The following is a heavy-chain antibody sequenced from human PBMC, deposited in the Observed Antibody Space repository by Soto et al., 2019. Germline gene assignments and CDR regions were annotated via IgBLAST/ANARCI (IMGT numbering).Heavy chain of an antibody. CDR3: AKAWARHWFDP. Sequence: QVQLVESGGGVVQPGRSLRLSCAASGFTFSSYGMHWVRQAPGKGLEWVAVISYDGSNKYYADSVKGRFTISRDNSKNTLYLQMSSLRAVDTAVYYWAKAWARHWFDPWGQGPLVTVS. J-gene: IGHJ5*02. D-gene: IGHD1-26*01. V-gene: IGHV3-30*18. CDR2: ISYDGSNK. CDR1: GFTFSSYG.